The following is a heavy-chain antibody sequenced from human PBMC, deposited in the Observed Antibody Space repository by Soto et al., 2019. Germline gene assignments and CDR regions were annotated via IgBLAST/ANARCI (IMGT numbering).Heavy chain of an antibody. Sequence: PGGSLRLSCAASGYTFSHYWMHWVRQAPGKGLVWVSRVNPDGTITTYADSVKGRFTISRDNAKNTLYLHMNSLRVEDTALYYCARDWISFSYGPGDYWGQGTLVTVSS. CDR1: GYTFSHYW. D-gene: IGHD3-16*01. V-gene: IGHV3-74*01. J-gene: IGHJ4*02. CDR2: VNPDGTIT. CDR3: ARDWISFSYGPGDY.